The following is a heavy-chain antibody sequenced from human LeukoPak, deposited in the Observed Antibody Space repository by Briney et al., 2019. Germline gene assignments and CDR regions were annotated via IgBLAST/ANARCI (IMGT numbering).Heavy chain of an antibody. V-gene: IGHV3-21*01. D-gene: IGHD2-15*01. CDR2: ISSSSSYI. J-gene: IGHJ3*02. CDR1: GFTFSSYS. CDR3: ARVRLTMYCSGGSCSDAFDI. Sequence: PGGSLRLSCAASGFTFSSYSMNWVRQAPGKGLKWVSSISSSSSYIYYADSVKGRFTISRDNAKNSLYLQMNSLRAEDTAVYYCARVRLTMYCSGGSCSDAFDIWGQGTMVTVSS.